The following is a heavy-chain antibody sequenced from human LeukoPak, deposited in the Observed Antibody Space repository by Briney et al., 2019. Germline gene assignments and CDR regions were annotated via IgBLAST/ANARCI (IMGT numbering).Heavy chain of an antibody. V-gene: IGHV3-74*01. CDR2: IDTNGRTT. CDR3: ARDLAGADDY. J-gene: IGHJ4*02. Sequence: GGSLRLSCAASSFTFSKYWFHWVRQAPGKGLDGVSRIDTNGRTTDYADSVKGRFTISRDNAKNTLFLEMNSLRAEDTAVYYCARDLAGADDYWGQGTLVTVS. D-gene: IGHD6-13*01. CDR1: SFTFSKYW.